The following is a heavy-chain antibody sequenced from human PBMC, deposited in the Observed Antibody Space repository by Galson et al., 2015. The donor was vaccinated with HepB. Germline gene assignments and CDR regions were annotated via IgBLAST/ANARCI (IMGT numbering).Heavy chain of an antibody. CDR3: ARDGRGVVTPNGPYY. CDR2: ISYDGSNK. J-gene: IGHJ4*02. Sequence: SLRLSCAASGFTFSSYPMHWVRQAPGKGLEWVAVISYDGSNKYYADSVKGRFTISRDNSKNTLYLQMNSLRAEDTAVYYCARDGRGVVTPNGPYYWGQGTLVTVSS. V-gene: IGHV3-30-3*01. D-gene: IGHD4-23*01. CDR1: GFTFSSYP.